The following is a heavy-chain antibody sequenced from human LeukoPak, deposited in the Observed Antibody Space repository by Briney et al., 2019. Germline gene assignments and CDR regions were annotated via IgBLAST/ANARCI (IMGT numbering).Heavy chain of an antibody. CDR3: AELGITMIGGV. CDR1: GFTFSSYS. V-gene: IGHV3-21*01. CDR2: ISSSSTYT. Sequence: GGSLRLSCAASGFTFSSYSMNWVRQAPGKGLEWVSSISSSSTYTYYADSVKGRFTISRDNAKNSLYLQMNSLRAEDTAVYYCAELGITMIGGVWGKGTTVTISS. D-gene: IGHD3-10*02. J-gene: IGHJ6*04.